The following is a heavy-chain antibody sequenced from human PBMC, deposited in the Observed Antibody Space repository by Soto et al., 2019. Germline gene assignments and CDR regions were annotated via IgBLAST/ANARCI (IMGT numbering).Heavy chain of an antibody. D-gene: IGHD6-13*01. CDR1: GFTFSSYG. J-gene: IGHJ6*02. V-gene: IGHV3-33*01. Sequence: GGSLRLSCAASGFTFSSYGMHWVRQAPGKGLEWVAVICYDGSNKYYAVSVNGRFTISRDNSKNTLYLQMNSLRAEDTAVYYCARSIAAAGSFGPYYYYGMDVWGQGTTVTVSS. CDR3: ARSIAAAGSFGPYYYYGMDV. CDR2: ICYDGSNK.